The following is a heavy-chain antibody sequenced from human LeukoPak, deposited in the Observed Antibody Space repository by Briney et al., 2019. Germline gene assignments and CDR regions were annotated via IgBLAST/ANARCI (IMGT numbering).Heavy chain of an antibody. CDR3: AREGPTDFYTYYGMDV. J-gene: IGHJ6*02. D-gene: IGHD3-16*01. V-gene: IGHV3-53*04. CDR1: GFTVSINY. Sequence: RGSLRLSCAASGFTVSINYMSCVRRAPGKWLEWVSFIYSGGSTYYADSVKGRFTIYRHNSKNTLYLQMNSMRAEDSAVYYCAREGPTDFYTYYGMDVWGQGTTVTVSS. CDR2: IYSGGST.